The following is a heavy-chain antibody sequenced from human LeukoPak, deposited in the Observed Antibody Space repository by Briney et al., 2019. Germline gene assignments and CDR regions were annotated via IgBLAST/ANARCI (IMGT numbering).Heavy chain of an antibody. Sequence: ASVKVSCKASGYTFTSYGISWVRQAPGQGLEWMGWISAYNGNTNYAQKLQGRVTMTTDTSTSTAYMELRSLRSDDTAVYYCARDSLEDYYDSSGYRYDAFDIWGQGTMVTVSS. CDR1: GYTFTSYG. V-gene: IGHV1-18*01. CDR2: ISAYNGNT. CDR3: ARDSLEDYYDSSGYRYDAFDI. J-gene: IGHJ3*02. D-gene: IGHD3-22*01.